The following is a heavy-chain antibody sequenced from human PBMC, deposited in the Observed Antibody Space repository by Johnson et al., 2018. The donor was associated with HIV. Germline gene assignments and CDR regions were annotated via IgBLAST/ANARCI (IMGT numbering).Heavy chain of an antibody. CDR2: ISYDGSNK. Sequence: QMQLVESGGGVVQPGRSLRLSCAASGFTFSSYAMHWVRQAPGKGLEWVAVISYDGSNKYYADSVKGRFTISRDNSKNTLYLQMNSLRAEDTAVYYCARGRIAARPHAFDIWGQGTMVTVSS. V-gene: IGHV3-30-3*01. CDR1: GFTFSSYA. CDR3: ARGRIAARPHAFDI. D-gene: IGHD6-6*01. J-gene: IGHJ3*02.